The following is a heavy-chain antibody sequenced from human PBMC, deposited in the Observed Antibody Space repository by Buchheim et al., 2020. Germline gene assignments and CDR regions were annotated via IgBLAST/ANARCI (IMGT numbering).Heavy chain of an antibody. CDR2: INPSGGST. CDR1: GYTFTSYY. V-gene: IGHV1-46*01. D-gene: IGHD3-9*01. Sequence: QVQLVQSGAEVKKPGASVKVSCKASGYTFTSYYMHWVRQAPGQGLEWMGIINPSGGSTSYAQKFQGRVTMTRTTSISTAYMELSSLRSEDTAVYYCASRYFDWLSRSPFDPWGQGTL. J-gene: IGHJ5*02. CDR3: ASRYFDWLSRSPFDP.